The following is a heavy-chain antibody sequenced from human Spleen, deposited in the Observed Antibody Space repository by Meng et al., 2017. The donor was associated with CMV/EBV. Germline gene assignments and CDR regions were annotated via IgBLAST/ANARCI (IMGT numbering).Heavy chain of an antibody. CDR3: VKDFEELFLYY. CDR1: GFTFSSYA. D-gene: IGHD2/OR15-2a*01. Sequence: GESLKISCAASGFTFSSYAMHWVRQAPGKGLEWVAVISYDGSNKYYADSVKGRFTISRDNSKNTLYLQMNSLRPEDTAVYYCVKDFEELFLYYWGQGTLVTVSS. J-gene: IGHJ4*02. V-gene: IGHV3-30-3*01. CDR2: ISYDGSNK.